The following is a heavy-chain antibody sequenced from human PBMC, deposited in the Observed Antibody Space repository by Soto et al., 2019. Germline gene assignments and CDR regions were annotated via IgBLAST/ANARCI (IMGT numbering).Heavy chain of an antibody. CDR3: ARAHDSGYDFVDY. J-gene: IGHJ4*02. Sequence: LRLSCAASGFTFSSYSMNWVRQTPGKGLEWVSSISSTSSYIYYADSVKGRFTISRDNAKNSLFLQMNSLRAEDTAVYYCARAHDSGYDFVDYWGQGTLVTVSS. CDR2: ISSTSSYI. CDR1: GFTFSSYS. D-gene: IGHD5-12*01. V-gene: IGHV3-21*01.